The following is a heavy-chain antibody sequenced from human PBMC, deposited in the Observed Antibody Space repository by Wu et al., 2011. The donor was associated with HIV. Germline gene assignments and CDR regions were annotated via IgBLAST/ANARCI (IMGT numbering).Heavy chain of an antibody. CDR3: AGDLGGDEDT. D-gene: IGHD2-21*01. V-gene: IGHV1-69*14. J-gene: IGHJ5*02. Sequence: QVQLVQSGAEVKKPGSSVKVSCKASGGTFNTYSITWVRQAPGHRLEWMGRIIAIYDTTNYAQNFQGRLTITADKATSTAYMELRSLRSEDTSVYYCAGDLGGDEDTWGQGTLVTVSS. CDR2: IIAIYDTT. CDR1: GGTFNTYS.